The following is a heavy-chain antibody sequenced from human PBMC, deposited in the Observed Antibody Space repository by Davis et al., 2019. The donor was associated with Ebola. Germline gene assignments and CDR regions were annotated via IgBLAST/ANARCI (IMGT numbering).Heavy chain of an antibody. CDR1: GYTFTNYY. CDR3: AREWQNYFSY. V-gene: IGHV1-46*01. CDR2: INPNDGRT. Sequence: ASVKVSCKASGYTFTNYYMHWVRQAPGQGLEWMGMINPNDGRTIYAQKFQGRVTITRDTSTRTAYLEVTNVTSEDTAVYYCAREWQNYFSYWGQGTLVTVSS. D-gene: IGHD5-24*01. J-gene: IGHJ4*02.